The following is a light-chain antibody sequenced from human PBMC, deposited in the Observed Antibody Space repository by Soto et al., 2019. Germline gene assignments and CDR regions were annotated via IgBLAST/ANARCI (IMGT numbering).Light chain of an antibody. CDR3: SSHTSSNTRV. CDR2: DVS. J-gene: IGLJ3*02. V-gene: IGLV2-14*03. Sequence: QSALTQPASVSGSPGQSITISCTGTSSDVGGYNYVSWYQQHPGKAPKLMIYDVSNRPSGVSNRFSGSKSGNTASLTISGLHAEDEADYYCSSHTSSNTRVFGGGTKLTVL. CDR1: SSDVGGYNY.